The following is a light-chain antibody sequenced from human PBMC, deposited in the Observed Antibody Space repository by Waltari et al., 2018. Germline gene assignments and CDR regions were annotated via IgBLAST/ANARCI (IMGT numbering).Light chain of an antibody. CDR2: GAS. J-gene: IGKJ1*01. Sequence: IVLTQSPGTLSLSPGERATLSCRASQTVSRSLAWYQQKPGQAPKLLIYGASTRATGIPDRFTGSGSGTDFSLTISSPEPEDFAIYFCQHYVRLPATFGQGTKVEIK. V-gene: IGKV3-20*01. CDR3: QHYVRLPAT. CDR1: QTVSRS.